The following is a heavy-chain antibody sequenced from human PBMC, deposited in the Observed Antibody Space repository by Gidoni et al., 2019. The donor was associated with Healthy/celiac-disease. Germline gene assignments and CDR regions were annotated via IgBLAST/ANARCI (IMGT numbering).Heavy chain of an antibody. J-gene: IGHJ4*02. V-gene: IGHV4-34*01. CDR3: ARGKYGAVAGTPGGY. CDR1: GGSFRGYY. CDR2: INHSGST. D-gene: IGHD6-19*01. Sequence: QVQLQQWGAGLLKPSETLSLTCAVYGGSFRGYYWSWIRQPPGKGLEWIGEINHSGSTNYNPSLKSRVTISVDTSKNQFSLKLSSVTAADTAVYYCARGKYGAVAGTPGGYWGQGTLVTVSS.